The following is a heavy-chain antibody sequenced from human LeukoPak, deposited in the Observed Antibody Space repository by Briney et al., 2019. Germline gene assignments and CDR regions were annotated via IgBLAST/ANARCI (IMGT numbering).Heavy chain of an antibody. V-gene: IGHV4-30-2*01. J-gene: IGHJ6*02. D-gene: IGHD3-10*01. CDR1: GGSISSGGYS. CDR3: ARVVPSYYYGMDV. Sequence: SQTLSLTCAVSGGSISSGGYSWSWIRQPPGRGLEWIGYIYHSGSTYYNPSLKSRVTISVDRSKNQFSLKLSSVTAADTAVYYCARVVPSYYYGMDVWGQGTTVTVSS. CDR2: IYHSGST.